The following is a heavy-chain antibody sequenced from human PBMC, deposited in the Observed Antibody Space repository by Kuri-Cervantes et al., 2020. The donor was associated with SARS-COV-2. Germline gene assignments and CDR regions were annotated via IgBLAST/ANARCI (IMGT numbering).Heavy chain of an antibody. CDR1: GYTFTYRY. CDR2: ITPFNGNT. Sequence: SVKVSCKASGYTFTYRYLHWVRQAPGQALEWVGLITPFNGNTDHAQKFQDRVTITGDRSMNTAYMELTSLRSEDTAIYYCATQACPNGVCFSNAAFDVWGQGTMVTVSS. V-gene: IGHV1-45*02. D-gene: IGHD2-8*01. CDR3: ATQACPNGVCFSNAAFDV. J-gene: IGHJ3*01.